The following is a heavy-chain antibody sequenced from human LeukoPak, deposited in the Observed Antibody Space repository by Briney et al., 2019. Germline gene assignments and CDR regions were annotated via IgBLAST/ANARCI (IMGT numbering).Heavy chain of an antibody. J-gene: IGHJ5*02. D-gene: IGHD3-3*01. Sequence: PSETLSLTCTVSGGSISSYYWSWIRQPAGKGLEWIGYIYYSGSTNYNPSLKSRVTISVDTSKNQFSLKLSSVTAADTAVYYCARDPHPRGGWNGYRRNWFDPWGQGTLVTVSP. CDR2: IYYSGST. V-gene: IGHV4-59*01. CDR3: ARDPHPRGGWNGYRRNWFDP. CDR1: GGSISSYY.